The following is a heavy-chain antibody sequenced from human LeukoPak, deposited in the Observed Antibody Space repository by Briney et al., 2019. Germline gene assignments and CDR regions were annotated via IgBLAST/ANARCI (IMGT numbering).Heavy chain of an antibody. J-gene: IGHJ4*02. D-gene: IGHD3-3*01. V-gene: IGHV3-23*01. CDR3: ARDPSPGYYDFWSGPFDY. Sequence: GGSLRLSCAASGFTFSSYAMSWVRQAPGKGLEWVSAISGSGGSTYYADSVKGRFTISRDNSKNTLYLQMNSLRAEDTAMYYCARDPSPGYYDFWSGPFDYWGQGTLVTVSS. CDR2: ISGSGGST. CDR1: GFTFSSYA.